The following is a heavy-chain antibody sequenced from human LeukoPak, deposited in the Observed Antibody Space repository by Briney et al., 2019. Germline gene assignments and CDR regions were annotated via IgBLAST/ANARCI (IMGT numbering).Heavy chain of an antibody. D-gene: IGHD2/OR15-2a*01. CDR2: INSDGSST. J-gene: IGHJ3*02. CDR3: AKSPSTTPDAFDI. CDR1: GFTFSSYW. V-gene: IGHV3-74*01. Sequence: GGSLRLSCAASGFTFSSYWMHWVRQAPGKGLVWVSRINSDGSSTSYADSVKGRFTISRDNAKNTLYLQMNSLRAEDTAVYYCAKSPSTTPDAFDIWGQGTMVTVSS.